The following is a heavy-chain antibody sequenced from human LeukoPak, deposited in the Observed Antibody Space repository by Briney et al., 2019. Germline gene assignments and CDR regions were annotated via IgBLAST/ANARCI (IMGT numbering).Heavy chain of an antibody. CDR2: IWYDGRTQ. Sequence: GGSLRLSCAASGFAFSTYGMHWVRQAPGKGLEWVAVIWYDGRTQFYAESVKGRFAVSRDNSKNTLYLQMNSLRAEDTAVYHCARGEYYHESSGYPNYWGQGTLVTVSS. CDR1: GFAFSTYG. CDR3: ARGEYYHESSGYPNY. D-gene: IGHD3-22*01. V-gene: IGHV3-33*01. J-gene: IGHJ4*02.